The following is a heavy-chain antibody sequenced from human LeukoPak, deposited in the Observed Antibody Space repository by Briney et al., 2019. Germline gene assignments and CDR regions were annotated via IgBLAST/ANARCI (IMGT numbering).Heavy chain of an antibody. CDR3: ARGRPHGNDY. J-gene: IGHJ4*02. CDR2: IWYDGSNK. V-gene: IGHV3-33*01. Sequence: GGSLRLSCAASGFTFSSYGMHWVRQAPGKGLEWVAVIWYDGSNKYYADSVKGRLTIPRDNSKNTLYLQMNSLRVEDTAVYYCARGRPHGNDYWGQGTLVTVSS. CDR1: GFTFSSYG. D-gene: IGHD4-23*01.